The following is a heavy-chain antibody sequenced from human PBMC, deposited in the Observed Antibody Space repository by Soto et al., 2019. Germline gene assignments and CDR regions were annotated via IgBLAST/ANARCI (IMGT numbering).Heavy chain of an antibody. CDR2: IYYTGTT. V-gene: IGHV4-30-4*01. D-gene: IGHD2-2*01. J-gene: IGHJ5*02. CDR3: ARRDCSSDSCSEARWFDP. CDR1: GGSISAGDYY. Sequence: PSETLSLTCTVSGGSISAGDYYWNWIRQPPGKGLEWIGYIYYTGTTKYNPSLKSRATLSMDTSKNRFSLKLNSVTAADTAVYYCARRDCSSDSCSEARWFDPWGQGTLVTVSS.